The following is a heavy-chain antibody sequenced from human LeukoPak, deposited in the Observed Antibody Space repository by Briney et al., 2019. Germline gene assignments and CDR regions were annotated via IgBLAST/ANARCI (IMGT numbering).Heavy chain of an antibody. V-gene: IGHV1-69*06. CDR2: IIPIFGTA. J-gene: IGHJ5*02. CDR3: ARGRPTTSIAAAGVNWFDP. D-gene: IGHD6-13*01. Sequence: SVKVSCKASGGTFSSYAISWVRQAPGQGLEWMGGIIPIFGTANYAQKFQGRVTITADKSTSTAYMELSSLRSEDMAVYYCARGRPTTSIAAAGVNWFDPWGQGTLVTVSS. CDR1: GGTFSSYA.